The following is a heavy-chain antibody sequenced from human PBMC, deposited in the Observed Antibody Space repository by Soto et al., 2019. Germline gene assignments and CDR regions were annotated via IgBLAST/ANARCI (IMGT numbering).Heavy chain of an antibody. CDR2: ISYDGSNK. J-gene: IGHJ5*02. V-gene: IGHV3-30-3*01. D-gene: IGHD3-3*01. Sequence: SLRLSCAASGFTFSSYAMHWVRQAPGKGLEWVAVISYDGSNKYYADSVKGRFTISRDNSKNTLYLQMNSLRAEDTAVYYCARERYDFWSGYYPSNWFDPWGQGTLVTVSS. CDR1: GFTFSSYA. CDR3: ARERYDFWSGYYPSNWFDP.